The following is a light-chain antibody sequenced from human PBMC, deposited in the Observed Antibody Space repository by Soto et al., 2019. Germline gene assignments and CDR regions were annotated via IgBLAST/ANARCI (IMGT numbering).Light chain of an antibody. CDR3: SSYTSSSTLYV. V-gene: IGLV2-14*01. Sequence: QSVLTQPASVSGPPGQSITISCTGTISDVGAYNYVSWYQQHPGKAPKLMIYDVSSRPSGVSNRFSGSKSGNTASLTISGLQAEDEADYYCSSYTSSSTLYVFGTGTKVTVL. CDR1: ISDVGAYNY. CDR2: DVS. J-gene: IGLJ1*01.